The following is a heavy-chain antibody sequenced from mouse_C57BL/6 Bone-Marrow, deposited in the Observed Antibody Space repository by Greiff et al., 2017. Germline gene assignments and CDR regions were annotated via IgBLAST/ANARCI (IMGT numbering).Heavy chain of an antibody. Sequence: VQLQQSGAELARPGASVKLSCKASGYTFTSYGISWVKQRTGQGLEWIGEIYPRSGNTYYNEKFKGKATLTADKSSSTAYMELRSLTSADSAVYFCARYFYGSRVPLYWGQGTTLTVSS. J-gene: IGHJ2*01. CDR2: IYPRSGNT. D-gene: IGHD1-1*01. CDR3: ARYFYGSRVPLY. CDR1: GYTFTSYG. V-gene: IGHV1-81*01.